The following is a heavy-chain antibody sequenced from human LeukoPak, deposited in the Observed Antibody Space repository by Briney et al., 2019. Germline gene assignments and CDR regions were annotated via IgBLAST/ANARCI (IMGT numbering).Heavy chain of an antibody. D-gene: IGHD4-11*01. CDR3: SRQQGLQNLNFDY. J-gene: IGHJ4*02. V-gene: IGHV1-46*01. CDR2: INPIGGTT. Sequence: ASVKVSCKASGYTFTSYYIHWVRQAPGQGLEWMGIINPIGGTTDYAQKFQGRVTMTRDTSTSTVYMELSSLRSEDTAVYYCSRQQGLQNLNFDYWGQGTLVTVSS. CDR1: GYTFTSYY.